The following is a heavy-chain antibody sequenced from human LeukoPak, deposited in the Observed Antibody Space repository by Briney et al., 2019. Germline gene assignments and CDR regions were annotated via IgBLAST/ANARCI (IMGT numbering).Heavy chain of an antibody. CDR3: AELGITMIGGV. Sequence: GGALSLSCAASGFTFSIYEMNWVRQAPGKRVEWGSYISSSGSTIYYADSVKCRFTISRDNAKNSLYLQMNSPRAEDTAVYYCAELGITMIGGVWGKGTTVTISS. V-gene: IGHV3-48*03. D-gene: IGHD3-10*02. CDR2: ISSSGSTI. J-gene: IGHJ6*04. CDR1: GFTFSIYE.